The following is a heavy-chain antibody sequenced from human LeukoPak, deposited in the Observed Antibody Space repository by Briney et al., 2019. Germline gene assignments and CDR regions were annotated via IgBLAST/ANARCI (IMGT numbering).Heavy chain of an antibody. V-gene: IGHV3-48*01. Sequence: GGSLRLSCAASGFSFNTYIMNWVRQAPGKGLEWISYINSGSSITQYADSVTGRFTISRDNARNSLYLQMNSLRAEDTAVYFCARSRYDSYGYFFCDYWGQGTLVTVSS. CDR3: ARSRYDSYGYFFCDY. CDR1: GFSFNTYI. J-gene: IGHJ4*02. CDR2: INSGSSIT. D-gene: IGHD5-18*01.